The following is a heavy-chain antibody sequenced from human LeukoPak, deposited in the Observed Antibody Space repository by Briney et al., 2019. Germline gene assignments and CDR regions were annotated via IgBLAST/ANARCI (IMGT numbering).Heavy chain of an antibody. CDR2: ISHHASID. Sequence: GRSLRLSCVASGFTFRRSGLHWVRQAPGKGLEWVAGISHHASIDFAADSVKGRFTNSRDNSKDTLYFEMNSLTTEDTAVYYCARAQGSLVNFYAYGMDVWGQGTTVTVSS. CDR3: ARAQGSLVNFYAYGMDV. D-gene: IGHD3-10*01. CDR1: GFTFRRSG. V-gene: IGHV3-30*03. J-gene: IGHJ6*02.